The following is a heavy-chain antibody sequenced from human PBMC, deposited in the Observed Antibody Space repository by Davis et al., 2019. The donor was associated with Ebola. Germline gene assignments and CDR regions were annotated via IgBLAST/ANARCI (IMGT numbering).Heavy chain of an antibody. J-gene: IGHJ1*01. Sequence: AASVKVSCKASGYTFTNYGISWVRQAPGQGLEWMGWISAYNGNTNYAQKLQGRVTMTTDPSTRTAYMELRSLRSDDTAVYYCARTSLPIGYEGFQHWGQGTLVTVSS. V-gene: IGHV1-18*01. CDR2: ISAYNGNT. CDR1: GYTFTNYG. CDR3: ARTSLPIGYEGFQH. D-gene: IGHD6-13*01.